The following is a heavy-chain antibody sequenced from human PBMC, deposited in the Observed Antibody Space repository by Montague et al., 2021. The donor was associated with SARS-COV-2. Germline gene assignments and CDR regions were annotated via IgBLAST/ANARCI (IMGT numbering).Heavy chain of an antibody. CDR3: ARGTGYDYYFDC. CDR1: GGSISDYY. J-gene: IGHJ4*02. D-gene: IGHD5-12*01. CDR2: IYYNTGNT. V-gene: IGHV4-59*01. Sequence: SETLSLTCSVSGGSISDYYWNWIRQLPGKGLEWIGYIYYNTGNTNYNPSLQSRVTISLDTSKNQFSPHPRSVTAADTALYFCARGTGYDYYFDCWGLGTLVTVSS.